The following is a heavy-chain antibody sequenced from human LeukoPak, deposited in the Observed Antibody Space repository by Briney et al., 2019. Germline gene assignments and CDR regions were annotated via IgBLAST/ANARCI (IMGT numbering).Heavy chain of an antibody. J-gene: IGHJ3*02. CDR3: ARESLRSDYGSDPFDI. V-gene: IGHV3-48*03. CDR2: ISSSGNTI. Sequence: PGGSLRLSCAASGFTFSSYEMNWGRQAPGKGLEWVSYISSSGNTIYYADSVKGRFTISRDNAKNSLYLQMNSLRAEDTAVYYCARESLRSDYGSDPFDIWGQGTMVTVSS. CDR1: GFTFSSYE. D-gene: IGHD4-17*01.